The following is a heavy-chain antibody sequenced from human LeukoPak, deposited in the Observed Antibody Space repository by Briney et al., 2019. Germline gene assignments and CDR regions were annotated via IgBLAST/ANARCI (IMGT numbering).Heavy chain of an antibody. CDR1: GFTFNSYW. CDR2: INSDGSST. D-gene: IGHD3-16*01. Sequence: GGSLRLSCAASGFTFNSYWMHWVRQAPGKGLVWVSRINSDGSSTSYADSVKGRFIISRDNAKNTLSLQMNSLTAEDTAVYYCTRGGVDYWGQGALVTVSS. V-gene: IGHV3-74*01. CDR3: TRGGVDY. J-gene: IGHJ4*02.